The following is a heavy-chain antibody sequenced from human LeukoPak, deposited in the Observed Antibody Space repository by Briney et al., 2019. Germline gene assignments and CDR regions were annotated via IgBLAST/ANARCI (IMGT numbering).Heavy chain of an antibody. D-gene: IGHD6-13*01. CDR2: ISGSGGST. CDR1: GFTFSSYA. V-gene: IGHV3-23*01. Sequence: GGSLRLSCAASGFTFSSYAMSWVRQAPGKGLEWVSAISGSGGSTYYVDSVKGRFTISRDNSKNTLYLQMNSLRAEDTAVYYCAKRRQLVRFGYFDYWGQGTLVTVSS. CDR3: AKRRQLVRFGYFDY. J-gene: IGHJ4*02.